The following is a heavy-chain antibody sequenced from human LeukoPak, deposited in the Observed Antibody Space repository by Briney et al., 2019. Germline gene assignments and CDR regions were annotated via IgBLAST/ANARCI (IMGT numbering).Heavy chain of an antibody. V-gene: IGHV1-18*01. D-gene: IGHD2-15*01. Sequence: ASVKVSCKASGYTFTSYGISWVRQAPGQGLEWMGWISAYNGNTNYAQKLQGRVTMTTDTSTSTAYMELRSLRSDDTAVYYCARDSLWVYCSGGSCSFADYWGQGTLVTVSS. CDR1: GYTFTSYG. J-gene: IGHJ4*02. CDR3: ARDSLWVYCSGGSCSFADY. CDR2: ISAYNGNT.